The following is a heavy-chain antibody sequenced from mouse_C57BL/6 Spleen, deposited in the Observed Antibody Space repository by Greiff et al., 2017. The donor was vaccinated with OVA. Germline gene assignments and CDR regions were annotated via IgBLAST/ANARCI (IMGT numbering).Heavy chain of an antibody. V-gene: IGHV7-1*01. D-gene: IGHD2-2*01. Sequence: DVMLVESGGGLVQSGRSLRLSCATSGFTFSDFYMEWVRQAPGKGLEWIAASRNKANDYTTEYSASVKGRFIVSRDTSQSILYLQMNALRAEDTAIYYCARDAGGYGGYAMDYWGQGTSVTVSS. CDR2: SRNKANDYTT. CDR1: GFTFSDFY. CDR3: ARDAGGYGGYAMDY. J-gene: IGHJ4*01.